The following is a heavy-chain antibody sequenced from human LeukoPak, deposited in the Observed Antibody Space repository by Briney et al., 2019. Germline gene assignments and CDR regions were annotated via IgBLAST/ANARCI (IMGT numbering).Heavy chain of an antibody. CDR2: MNPNSGNT. D-gene: IGHD3-10*01. J-gene: IGHJ5*02. Sequence: GASVKVSCKASGYSFTSYDINWVRQATGQGLEWMGWMNPNSGNTGYAQKFQGRVTMTRNTSISTAYMELSSLRSEDTAVYYCARSLYYYGSGSYYTPLSWFDPWGQGTLVTVSS. CDR3: ARSLYYYGSGSYYTPLSWFDP. V-gene: IGHV1-8*01. CDR1: GYSFTSYD.